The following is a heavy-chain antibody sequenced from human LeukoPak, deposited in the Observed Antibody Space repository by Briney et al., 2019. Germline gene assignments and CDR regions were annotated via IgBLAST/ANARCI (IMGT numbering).Heavy chain of an antibody. V-gene: IGHV3-30*02. J-gene: IGHJ4*02. CDR3: AGRASDSYLLC. D-gene: IGHD2-15*01. CDR2: IQYDGSEE. CDR1: GFTLNTYG. Sequence: GGSLRLSCAASGFTLNTYGMHWVRQAPGKGLEWVAFIQYDGSEEVYADSVEGRFTVSRDNSKNTLYLQMNSLRAEDTAIYYCAGRASDSYLLCWGQGILVTVSA.